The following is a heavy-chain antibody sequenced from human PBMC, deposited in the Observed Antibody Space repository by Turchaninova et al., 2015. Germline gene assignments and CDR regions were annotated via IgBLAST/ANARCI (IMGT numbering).Heavy chain of an antibody. D-gene: IGHD2-15*01. CDR2: VNPGGGGT. Sequence: GASVNVSCKASGYRFTSYYIHWVRQAPGQGLEWMGVVNPGGGGTNYAQKFQGRVTMTTFTSASTVYMELSSLTPEDTAMYFCVVFSCGRPKLYSDFWGQGTLVSVSS. CDR1: GYRFTSYY. CDR3: VVFSCGRPKLYSDF. J-gene: IGHJ4*02. V-gene: IGHV1-46*01.